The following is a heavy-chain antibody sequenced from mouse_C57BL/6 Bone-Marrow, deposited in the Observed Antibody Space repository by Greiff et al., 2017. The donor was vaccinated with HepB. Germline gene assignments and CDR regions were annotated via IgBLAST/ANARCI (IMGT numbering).Heavy chain of an antibody. CDR3: ARGYHAGMDY. CDR2: IYPRSGNT. Sequence: VNVVESGAELARPGASVKLSCKASGYTFTSYGISWVKQRTGQGLEWIGEIYPRSGNTYYNEKFKGKATLTADKSSSTAYMELRSLTSEDSAVYFCARGYHAGMDYWGQGTSVTVSS. CDR1: GYTFTSYG. V-gene: IGHV1-81*01. J-gene: IGHJ4*01. D-gene: IGHD2-2*01.